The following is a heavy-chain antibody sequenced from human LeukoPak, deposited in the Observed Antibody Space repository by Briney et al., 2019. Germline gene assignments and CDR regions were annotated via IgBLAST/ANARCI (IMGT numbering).Heavy chain of an antibody. V-gene: IGHV1-8*01. CDR2: MNPNSGNT. Sequence: ASVKVSCKASGHTFTSYDINWVRQATGQGLEWMGWMNPNSGNTGYAQKFQGRVTMTRNTSISTAYMELSSLRSEDTAVYYCARGGPLRYFDWLLPNYYYYGMDVWGQGTTVAVSS. CDR1: GHTFTSYD. CDR3: ARGGPLRYFDWLLPNYYYYGMDV. D-gene: IGHD3-9*01. J-gene: IGHJ6*02.